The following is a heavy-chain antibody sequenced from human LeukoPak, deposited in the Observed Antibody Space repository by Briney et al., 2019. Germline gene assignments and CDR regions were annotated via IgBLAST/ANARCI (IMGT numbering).Heavy chain of an antibody. CDR3: VRKFDMKGFDP. CDR1: GYTFTGYY. Sequence: ASVKVSCKASGYTFTGYYMNWVRQAPGQGLEWMGWINSDSGFTKYAQKFQGRVTMTRDTSITTVYMDLTKLTSDDTAVYYCVRKFDMKGFDPWGQGTLVTVSS. D-gene: IGHD2-15*01. CDR2: INSDSGFT. J-gene: IGHJ5*02. V-gene: IGHV1-2*02.